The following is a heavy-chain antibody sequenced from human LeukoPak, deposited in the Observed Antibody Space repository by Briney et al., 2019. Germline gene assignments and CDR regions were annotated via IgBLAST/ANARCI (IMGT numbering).Heavy chain of an antibody. CDR2: IYYSGST. D-gene: IGHD1-20*01. Sequence: SETLSLTCTVSGGSISSSSYYWGWIRQPPGKGLEWIGSIYYSGSTYYNPSLKSRVTISVDTSKNQFSLKLSSVTAADTAVYYCARQVTGSFRRFDPWGHGTPVTVSS. V-gene: IGHV4-39*01. J-gene: IGHJ5*02. CDR3: ARQVTGSFRRFDP. CDR1: GGSISSSSYY.